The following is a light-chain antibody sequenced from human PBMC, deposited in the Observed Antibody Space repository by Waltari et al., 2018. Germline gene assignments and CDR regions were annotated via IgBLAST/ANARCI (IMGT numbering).Light chain of an antibody. J-gene: IGKJ4*01. CDR1: RSVLYISNNKNY. V-gene: IGKV4-1*01. Sequence: DIVLTQSPDSLAVSLGVRATINCKSSRSVLYISNNKNYLAWYQQKPGQPPKLLIYWASTRESGVPDRFSGSGSGTDFTLTISSLQAEDVAVYYCQQYYSTPLTFGGGTKVEIK. CDR3: QQYYSTPLT. CDR2: WAS.